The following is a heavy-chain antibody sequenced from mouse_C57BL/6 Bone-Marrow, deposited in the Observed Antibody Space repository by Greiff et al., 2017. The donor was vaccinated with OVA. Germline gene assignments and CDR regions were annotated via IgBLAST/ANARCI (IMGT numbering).Heavy chain of an antibody. CDR3: ARHEVSIVGVDGRNYFDY. V-gene: IGHV1-62-2*01. CDR1: GYTFTEYT. CDR2: FYPGSGSL. D-gene: IGHD2-3*01. J-gene: IGHJ2*01. Sequence: QVQLQQSGAELVKPGASVKLSCKASGYTFTEYTIHWVKQRSGQGLEWIGWFYPGSGSLKYNEKFKDKATLTADKSSSTVYMELSRLTSEDSAVYFCARHEVSIVGVDGRNYFDYWGQGTTLTVSS.